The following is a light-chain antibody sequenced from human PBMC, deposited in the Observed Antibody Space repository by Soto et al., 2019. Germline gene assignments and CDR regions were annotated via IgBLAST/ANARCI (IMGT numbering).Light chain of an antibody. CDR1: QGISSY. Sequence: AIRMTLSPSSLSASTGAGVTITCRASQGISSYLAWYQQKPGNAPKLLIYAASTLQRGAPSRFSGSESGTDVTLAVSCLQFEDFTTYYCEQYYSDPRTVGQRTKPEIK. CDR3: EQYYSDPRT. V-gene: IGKV1-8*01. CDR2: AAS. J-gene: IGKJ2*02.